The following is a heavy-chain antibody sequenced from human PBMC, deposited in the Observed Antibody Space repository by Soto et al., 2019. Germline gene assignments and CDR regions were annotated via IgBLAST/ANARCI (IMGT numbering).Heavy chain of an antibody. J-gene: IGHJ4*02. CDR3: ARGWLRDPCMY. CDR2: ISSTSLYM. Sequence: EVQLVESGGGLVKPGGSLRLSCAASGFTFSTYNMNWVRQAPGKGLEWVASISSTSLYMYYANSLKGRFTNSRANAKSTLYLQVNSQRAEYTAVYYCARGWLRDPCMYWGQGTLVTVSS. CDR1: GFTFSTYN. V-gene: IGHV3-21*01. D-gene: IGHD5-12*01.